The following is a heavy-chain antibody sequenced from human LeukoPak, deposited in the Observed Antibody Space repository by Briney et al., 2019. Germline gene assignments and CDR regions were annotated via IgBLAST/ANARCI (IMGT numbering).Heavy chain of an antibody. CDR2: MNPNSGNT. D-gene: IGHD2-8*01. Sequence: ASVKVSCKASGYTFTSYDINWVRQATGQGLEWMGWMNPNSGNTGYAQKFQGRVTMTRNTSISTAYMELSSLRSEDTAVYYCARGSIDIALMVFWGQGTLVTVSS. V-gene: IGHV1-8*01. CDR3: ARGSIDIALMVF. CDR1: GYTFTSYD. J-gene: IGHJ4*02.